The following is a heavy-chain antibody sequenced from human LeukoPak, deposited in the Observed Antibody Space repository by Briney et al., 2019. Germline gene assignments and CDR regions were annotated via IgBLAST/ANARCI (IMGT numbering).Heavy chain of an antibody. CDR1: GFTFSDHY. D-gene: IGHD3-22*01. CDR2: TRNRANSYTT. V-gene: IGHV3-72*01. Sequence: GGSLRLLCAACGFTFSDHYMDWVRQAPGKGLEWVGRTRNRANSYTTEYAASVKGRFTISRHDSKNSLYLQMNSLKTEDTAVYYCARNYYDTTRYYNDYWGQGTLVTVSS. J-gene: IGHJ4*02. CDR3: ARNYYDTTRYYNDY.